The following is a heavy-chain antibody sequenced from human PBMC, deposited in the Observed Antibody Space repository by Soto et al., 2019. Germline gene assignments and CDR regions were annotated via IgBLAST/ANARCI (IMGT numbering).Heavy chain of an antibody. J-gene: IGHJ6*02. CDR2: ISGSGGST. D-gene: IGHD5-18*01. CDR1: GFTFSSYA. V-gene: IGHV3-23*01. Sequence: GGSLRLSCAASGFTFSSYAMSWVRQAPGKGLEWVSAISGSGGSTYYADSVKGRFTISRDNSKNTLYLQMNSLRAEDTAVYYCAKEMGYSYGYYYYYGMDVWGQGTTVTV. CDR3: AKEMGYSYGYYYYYGMDV.